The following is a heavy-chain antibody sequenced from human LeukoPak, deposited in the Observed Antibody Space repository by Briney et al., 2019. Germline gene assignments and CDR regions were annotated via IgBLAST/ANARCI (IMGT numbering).Heavy chain of an antibody. CDR2: INPNSGGT. Sequence: ASVKVSCKASGYTFTGYYMHCVRQAPGQGLEWMGWINPNSGGTNYAQKFQGRVTMTRDTSISTAYMELSRLRSDDTAVYYCARVGSSWYPYFDYWGQGTLVTVSS. CDR3: ARVGSSWYPYFDY. J-gene: IGHJ4*02. V-gene: IGHV1-2*02. CDR1: GYTFTGYY. D-gene: IGHD6-13*01.